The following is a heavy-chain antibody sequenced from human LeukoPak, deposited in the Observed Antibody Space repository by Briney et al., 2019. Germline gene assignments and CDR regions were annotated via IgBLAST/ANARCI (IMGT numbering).Heavy chain of an antibody. CDR1: GGSISSYY. CDR2: IYYSGST. CDR3: ARDVGEQQPLGNWFDP. J-gene: IGHJ5*02. V-gene: IGHV4-59*01. Sequence: SETLSLTCTVSGGSISSYYWSWIRQPPGKGLEWIGYIYYSGSTNYNPSLKSRVTISVDTSKNQFSLKLSSVTAADTAVYYCARDVGEQQPLGNWFDPWGQGTLDTVSS. D-gene: IGHD6-13*01.